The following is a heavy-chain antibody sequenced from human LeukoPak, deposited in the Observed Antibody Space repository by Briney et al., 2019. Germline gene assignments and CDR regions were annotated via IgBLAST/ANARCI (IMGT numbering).Heavy chain of an antibody. CDR2: IYPGDSDT. CDR1: GYSFTSYW. Sequence: GESLKISCKGSGYSFTSYWIGWVRQMPGKGLEWMGIIYPGDSDTRYSPSFQGQVTISADKSISTAYLQWSSLKASDTAMYYCGRIAAAGTDGMDVWGQGTTVTVSS. V-gene: IGHV5-51*01. J-gene: IGHJ6*02. CDR3: GRIAAAGTDGMDV. D-gene: IGHD6-13*01.